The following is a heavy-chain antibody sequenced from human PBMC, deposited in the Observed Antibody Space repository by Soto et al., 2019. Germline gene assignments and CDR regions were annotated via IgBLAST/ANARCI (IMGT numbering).Heavy chain of an antibody. CDR3: ARVDSSSWYYFDY. J-gene: IGHJ4*02. CDR2: IYYSGST. Sequence: TLSLTCTFSGGSISSGGYYWSWISQHPGNGLEWIGYIYYSGSTYYNPSLKSRVTISVDTSKNQFSLKLSSVTAADTAVYYCARVDSSSWYYFDYWGQGTLVNVSS. V-gene: IGHV4-31*03. D-gene: IGHD6-13*01. CDR1: GGSISSGGYY.